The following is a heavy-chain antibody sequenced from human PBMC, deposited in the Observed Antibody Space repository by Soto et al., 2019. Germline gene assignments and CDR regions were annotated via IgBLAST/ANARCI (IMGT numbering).Heavy chain of an antibody. D-gene: IGHD2-15*01. CDR3: AGLRGYAGSPIDY. V-gene: IGHV4-59*01. J-gene: IGHJ4*02. CDR2: ISHSGNT. CDR1: GGSIISGY. Sequence: SSETLSLTCTVSGGSIISGYWSWIRQPPGKGLEWIGYISHSGNTNYNPSVKSRVTLSVDTPKNQFSLRLSSVTTADTAVYYCAGLRGYAGSPIDYWGQGTLVTVS.